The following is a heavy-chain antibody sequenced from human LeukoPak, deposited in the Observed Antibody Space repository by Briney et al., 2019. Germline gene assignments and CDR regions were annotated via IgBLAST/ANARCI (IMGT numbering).Heavy chain of an antibody. D-gene: IGHD1-26*01. CDR1: GFIFRNYV. J-gene: IGHJ3*02. Sequence: GGSLRLSCAASGFIFRNYVMYWVRQAPGKGLEWVAVMSYDGSNKYYADSVKGRFTISRDNSKNTLYLQMNSLRAEDTAVYYCARGGSYLSAFDIWGQGTMVTVSS. CDR3: ARGGSYLSAFDI. V-gene: IGHV3-30*14. CDR2: MSYDGSNK.